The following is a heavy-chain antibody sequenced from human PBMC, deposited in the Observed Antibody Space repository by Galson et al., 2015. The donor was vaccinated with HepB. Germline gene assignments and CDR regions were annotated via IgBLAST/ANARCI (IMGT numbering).Heavy chain of an antibody. CDR2: ISYDGSNK. J-gene: IGHJ6*02. D-gene: IGHD3-10*01. Sequence: SLRLSCAASGFTFSNLAIHWVRQAPGKGLEWVAVISYDGSNKYYADSVRGRFTISRDNSKNTLYLQMNSLRGEDTAVYYCARASMVRGGITSYYYYYGMDVWGQGTTVTVSS. CDR1: GFTFSNLA. CDR3: ARASMVRGGITSYYYYYGMDV. V-gene: IGHV3-30*04.